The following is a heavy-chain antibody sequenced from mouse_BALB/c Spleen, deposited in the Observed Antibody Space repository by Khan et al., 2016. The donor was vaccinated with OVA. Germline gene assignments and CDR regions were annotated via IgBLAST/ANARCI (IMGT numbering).Heavy chain of an antibody. Sequence: EVQLQESGPGLVKPSQSLSLTCTVTGYSITSNYAWNWIRQFPGNKMEWMGYISYSGSTNYNPSLQSRISITRDASKNQFFLLLNSVTTEDTATYYYARGNYYGYAMDYWGQGTSITVAS. D-gene: IGHD1-1*01. J-gene: IGHJ4*01. V-gene: IGHV3-2*02. CDR1: GYSITSNYA. CDR3: ARGNYYGYAMDY. CDR2: ISYSGST.